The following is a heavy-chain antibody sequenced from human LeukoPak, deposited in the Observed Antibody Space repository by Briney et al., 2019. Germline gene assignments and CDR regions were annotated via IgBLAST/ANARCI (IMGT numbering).Heavy chain of an antibody. J-gene: IGHJ4*02. CDR3: ARDGMGVVIMRSGDY. CDR2: ISGSGGST. D-gene: IGHD3-3*01. V-gene: IGHV3-23*01. CDR1: GFTFSSYA. Sequence: GGSLRLSCAASGFTFSSYAMSWVRQAPGKGLEWVSAISGSGGSTYYADSVKGRFTISRDNYKNTLYLQMNSLRAEDTAVYYCARDGMGVVIMRSGDYWGQGTLVTVSS.